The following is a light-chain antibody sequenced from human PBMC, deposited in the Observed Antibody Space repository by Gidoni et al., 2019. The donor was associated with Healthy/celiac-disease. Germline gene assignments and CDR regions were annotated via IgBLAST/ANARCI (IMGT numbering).Light chain of an antibody. CDR2: GAS. J-gene: IGKJ1*01. Sequence: EIVLTQSPGTLSLSPGERATLSCRASQSVSSSYLAWYQQKPGQAPRLLIYGASSRATGIPDRFSGSGSGTDFTLTISRLETEDFAVYYCQQYGSSQTFXQXTKVEIK. CDR3: QQYGSSQT. V-gene: IGKV3-20*01. CDR1: QSVSSSY.